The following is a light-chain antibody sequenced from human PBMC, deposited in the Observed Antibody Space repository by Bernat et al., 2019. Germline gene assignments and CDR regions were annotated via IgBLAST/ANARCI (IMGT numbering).Light chain of an antibody. CDR1: TSDIGGYNY. CDR2: DVS. V-gene: IGLV2-14*03. J-gene: IGLJ1*01. Sequence: QSALTQPASVSGSPGQSITISCTGTTSDIGGYNYVSWYQAHPGKAPKLMIHDVSNRPSGVSNRFSGSKSGNTASLTISGLQAEDEADYYCSSYTSSSTLYVFGPGTKVTVL. CDR3: SSYTSSSTLYV.